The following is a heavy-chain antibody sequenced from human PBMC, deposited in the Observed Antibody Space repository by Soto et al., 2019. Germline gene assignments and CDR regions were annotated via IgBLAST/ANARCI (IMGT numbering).Heavy chain of an antibody. J-gene: IGHJ6*02. CDR2: FDPEDGET. CDR1: GYTLTELS. CDR3: ASSSSWYGVYYYYYGMDV. D-gene: IGHD6-13*01. Sequence: QVQLVQSGAEVKKPGASVKVSCKVSGYTLTELSMHWVRQAPGKGLEWMGGFDPEDGETIYAQKFQGRVTMTGDTSTDTAYMELSSLRSEDTAVYYCASSSSWYGVYYYYYGMDVWGQGTTVTVSS. V-gene: IGHV1-24*01.